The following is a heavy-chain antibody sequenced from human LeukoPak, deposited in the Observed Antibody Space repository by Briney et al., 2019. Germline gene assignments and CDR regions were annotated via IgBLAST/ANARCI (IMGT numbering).Heavy chain of an antibody. Sequence: PSETLSLTCTVSGASISDYYWSWIRQPPGKGLEWIGDLYYSGSTNYNPSLKSRVTISVGTSKNQFSLKLTSVTAADTAVYYCARDGTGIAVAGTFDYWGQGTLVTVSS. V-gene: IGHV4-59*01. D-gene: IGHD6-19*01. CDR2: LYYSGST. CDR1: GASISDYY. CDR3: ARDGTGIAVAGTFDY. J-gene: IGHJ4*02.